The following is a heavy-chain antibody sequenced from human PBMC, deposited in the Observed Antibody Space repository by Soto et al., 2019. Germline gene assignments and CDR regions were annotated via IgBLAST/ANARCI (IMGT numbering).Heavy chain of an antibody. CDR1: GYTFTGYY. V-gene: IGHV1-2*04. D-gene: IGHD3-3*01. CDR2: INPNSGGT. J-gene: IGHJ4*02. CDR3: ARTLDDFWSGYYDY. Sequence: ASVKVSCKASGYTFTGYYMHWVRKATGQGLEWMGWINPNSGGTNYAQKFQGWVTMTRDTSISTVYMELSRLRSDDTAVYYCARTLDDFWSGYYDYWGLGTLVTVSS.